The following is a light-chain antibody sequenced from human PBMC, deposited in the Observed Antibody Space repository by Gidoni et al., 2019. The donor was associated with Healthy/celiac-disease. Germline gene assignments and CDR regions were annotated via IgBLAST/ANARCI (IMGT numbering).Light chain of an antibody. J-gene: IGKJ5*01. V-gene: IGKV1-5*01. CDR1: QSISSW. CDR3: QQYNSYWIT. CDR2: DAS. Sequence: DIQMTPFPSTLSASVGDRVTITCRASQSISSWLAWYQQKPGKAPKLLIYDASSLESGVPSRFSGSGSGTEFTLTISSLQPDDFATYYCQQYNSYWITFGQGTRLEIK.